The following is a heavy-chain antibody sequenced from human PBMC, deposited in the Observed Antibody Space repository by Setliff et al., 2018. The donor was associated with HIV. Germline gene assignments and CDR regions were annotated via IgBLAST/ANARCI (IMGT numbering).Heavy chain of an antibody. CDR1: GFTFSSYA. J-gene: IGHJ4*02. Sequence: EGSLRLSCAASGFTFSSYAMHWVRQAPGKGLEYVSAISSNGGSTYYADSVKGRFTISRDNSKNTLYLQMGSLRAEDMAVYYCATLYYDSSGYYPVAFDYWGQGTLVTVSS. D-gene: IGHD3-22*01. CDR2: ISSNGGST. V-gene: IGHV3-64*02. CDR3: ATLYYDSSGYYPVAFDY.